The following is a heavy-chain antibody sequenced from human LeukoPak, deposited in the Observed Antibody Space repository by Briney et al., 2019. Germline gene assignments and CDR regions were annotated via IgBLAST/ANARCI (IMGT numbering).Heavy chain of an antibody. J-gene: IGHJ4*02. CDR3: VVVVASKFDY. CDR1: GYTFTSYY. D-gene: IGHD2-15*01. Sequence: ASVKVSCKASGYTFTSYYMHWVRQAPGQGLEWMGWMNPNSGNTGYAQKFQGRVTMTRNTSISTAYMELSSLRSEDTAVYYCVVVVASKFDYWGQGTLVTVSS. CDR2: MNPNSGNT. V-gene: IGHV1-8*02.